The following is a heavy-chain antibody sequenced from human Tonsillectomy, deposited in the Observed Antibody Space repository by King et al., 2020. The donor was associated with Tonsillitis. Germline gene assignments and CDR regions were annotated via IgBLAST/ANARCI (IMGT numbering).Heavy chain of an antibody. CDR1: GFTFSSYA. D-gene: IGHD3-9*01. J-gene: IGHJ4*02. CDR2: ISGSGGST. Sequence: VQLVESGGDLVQRGGSLRLSCAASGFTFSSYAMSWVRQAPGKGLEWVSAISGSGGSTYYADSVKGRFTISRHNSKNTLYLKMNSLRAEDTAVYYCAKGGATKTGYHAPFDYWGQGTLVTVSS. V-gene: IGHV3-23*04. CDR3: AKGGATKTGYHAPFDY.